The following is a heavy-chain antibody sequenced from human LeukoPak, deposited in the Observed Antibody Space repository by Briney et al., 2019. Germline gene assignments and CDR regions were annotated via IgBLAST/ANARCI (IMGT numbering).Heavy chain of an antibody. CDR3: ARGPARITIFGVVIKEFDY. CDR2: INHSGST. V-gene: IGHV4-34*01. J-gene: IGHJ4*02. CDR1: GGSFSGYY. D-gene: IGHD3-3*01. Sequence: PSETLSLTCAVYGGSFSGYYWSWIRQPPGKGPEWIGEINHSGSTNYNPSLKSRVTISVDTSKNQFSLKLSSVTAADTAVYYCARGPARITIFGVVIKEFDYWGQGTLVTVSS.